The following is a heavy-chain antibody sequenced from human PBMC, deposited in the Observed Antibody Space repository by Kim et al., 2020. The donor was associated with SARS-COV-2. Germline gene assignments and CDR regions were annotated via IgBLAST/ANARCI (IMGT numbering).Heavy chain of an antibody. CDR3: ARGRFSGPFDY. J-gene: IGHJ4*02. Sequence: SETLSLTCAVYGGSFSGYYWSWIRQPPGKGLEWIGEINHSGSTNYNPSLKSRVTISVDTSKNQFSLKLSSVTAADTAVYYCARGRFSGPFDYWGQRTLVTVSS. CDR2: INHSGST. D-gene: IGHD3-16*01. CDR1: GGSFSGYY. V-gene: IGHV4-34*01.